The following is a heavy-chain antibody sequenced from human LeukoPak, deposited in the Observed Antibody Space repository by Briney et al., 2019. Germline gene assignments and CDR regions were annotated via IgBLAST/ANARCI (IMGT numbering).Heavy chain of an antibody. CDR2: INHSGST. CDR3: ARDKIAAAGLQADYYYFYYMDV. Sequence: PSETLSLTCAVYGGSFSGYYWSWIRQPPGKGLEWIGEINHSGSTNYNPSLKSRVTISVDTSKNQFSLKLSSVTAADTAVYYCARDKIAAAGLQADYYYFYYMDVWGKGTTVTVSS. V-gene: IGHV4-34*01. J-gene: IGHJ6*03. CDR1: GGSFSGYY. D-gene: IGHD6-13*01.